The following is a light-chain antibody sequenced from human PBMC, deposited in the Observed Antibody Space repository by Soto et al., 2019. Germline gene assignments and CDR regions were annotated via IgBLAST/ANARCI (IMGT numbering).Light chain of an antibody. V-gene: IGKV3-20*01. Sequence: EIVLTQSPGTLSLSPGERATLSCRASQSVSSSYLAWYQQKPGQPPRLLIYGASSRATGIPDRFSGSGSGTDFTLTISRLEPEDFAVYFCHQYNNWQTWTFGQRSKVDI. J-gene: IGKJ1*01. CDR2: GAS. CDR3: HQYNNWQTWT. CDR1: QSVSSSY.